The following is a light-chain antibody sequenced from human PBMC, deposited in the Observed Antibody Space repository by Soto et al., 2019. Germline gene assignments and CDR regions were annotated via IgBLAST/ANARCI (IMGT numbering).Light chain of an antibody. CDR2: RST. CDR3: QSYDNTQSV. CDR1: SSNIGAGYD. Sequence: QSVLTQPPSVSGAPGQRVTISCTGSSSNIGAGYDVHWYQQLPGTAPKLLIFRSTSRPSGVPDRFSGSKSGISASLTIAGLQAEDEAEYYCQSYDNTQSVFGGGTKLTVL. V-gene: IGLV1-40*01. J-gene: IGLJ2*01.